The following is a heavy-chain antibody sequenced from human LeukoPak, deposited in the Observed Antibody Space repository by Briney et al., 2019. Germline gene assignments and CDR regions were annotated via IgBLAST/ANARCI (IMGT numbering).Heavy chain of an antibody. CDR2: ISTSSSTI. V-gene: IGHV3-48*01. J-gene: IGHJ6*02. D-gene: IGHD2-15*01. CDR3: ARSIMSIRKIVVMVAATYRRGRYYGMDV. CDR1: GFTFSSYS. Sequence: PGGSLRLSCAASGFTFSSYSMNWVRQAPGKGLEWVSYISTSSSTIYYADSVKGRFTISRDNSKNTLYLQMNSLRAEDTAVYYCARSIMSIRKIVVMVAATYRRGRYYGMDVWGQGTTVTVSS.